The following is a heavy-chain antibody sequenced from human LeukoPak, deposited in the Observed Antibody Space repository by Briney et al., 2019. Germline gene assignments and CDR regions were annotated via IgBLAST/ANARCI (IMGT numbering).Heavy chain of an antibody. CDR3: TRDRVGATFDY. CDR1: GFTFGDYA. D-gene: IGHD1-26*01. Sequence: GGSLRLSCTASGFTFGDYAMSWFRQAPGKGLEWVGFIRSKAYGGTTEYAASVKGRFTIPRDDSKSIAYMQMNSLKTEDTAVYYCTRDRVGATFDYWGQGTLVTVSS. J-gene: IGHJ4*02. CDR2: IRSKAYGGTT. V-gene: IGHV3-49*03.